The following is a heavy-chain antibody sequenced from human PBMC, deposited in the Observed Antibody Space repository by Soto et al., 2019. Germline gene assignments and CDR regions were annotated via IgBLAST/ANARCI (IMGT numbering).Heavy chain of an antibody. CDR1: GGTFSSYT. CDR2: IIPILGIA. D-gene: IGHD2-21*02. V-gene: IGHV1-69*08. CDR3: ARDEVAVGVTQD. J-gene: IGHJ4*02. Sequence: QVQLVQSGAEVKKPGSSVKVSCKASGGTFSSYTISWVRQAPGQGLEWMGRIIPILGIANYAQKFQGRVTITADNSTSTAYMELSSLRSEDTPVYYCARDEVAVGVTQDWGQGTLVTVSS.